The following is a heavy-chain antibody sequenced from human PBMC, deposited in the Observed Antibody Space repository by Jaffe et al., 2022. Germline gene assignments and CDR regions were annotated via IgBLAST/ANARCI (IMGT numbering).Heavy chain of an antibody. CDR1: GYSFTSYW. CDR3: VRAESRGLYVWGSSLDY. CDR2: IYPGDSDT. Sequence: EVQLVQSGVEVKKPGESLKISCKGSGYSFTSYWIGWVRQMPGKGLEWLGIIYPGDSDTRYSPPFQGQVTISVDKSISTASLQWSSLKASDTAMYYCVRAESRGLYVWGSSLDYWGQGTLVTVSS. D-gene: IGHD3-16*01. V-gene: IGHV5-51*03. J-gene: IGHJ4*02.